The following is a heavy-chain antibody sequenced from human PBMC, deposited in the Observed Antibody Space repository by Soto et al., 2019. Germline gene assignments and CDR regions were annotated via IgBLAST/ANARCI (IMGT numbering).Heavy chain of an antibody. D-gene: IGHD3-3*01. V-gene: IGHV4-59*01. J-gene: IGHJ5*02. CDR3: ARGLYDFWSGYYGNWFDP. CDR2: IYYSGST. Sequence: SETLSLTCTVSGGSISSYYWSWIRQPPGKGLEWIGYIYYSGSTNYNPSLKSRVTISVDTSKNQFSLKLSSVTAADTAVYYCARGLYDFWSGYYGNWFDPWGQGTLVTVSS. CDR1: GGSISSYY.